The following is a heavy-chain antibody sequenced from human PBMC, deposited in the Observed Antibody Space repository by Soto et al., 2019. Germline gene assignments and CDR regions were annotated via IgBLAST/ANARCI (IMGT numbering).Heavy chain of an antibody. Sequence: GGSLRLSCAASGFTFSYYGLHWVRHAPGKGLEWVAGISYDGSNRYYGDSVKGRFSISRDNPNNTLYLQMNSLRDEDTAVYYCAKGGRIPTSSVDYWGQGTLVTVSS. V-gene: IGHV3-30*18. CDR3: AKGGRIPTSSVDY. CDR1: GFTFSYYG. CDR2: ISYDGSNR. J-gene: IGHJ4*02. D-gene: IGHD2-2*01.